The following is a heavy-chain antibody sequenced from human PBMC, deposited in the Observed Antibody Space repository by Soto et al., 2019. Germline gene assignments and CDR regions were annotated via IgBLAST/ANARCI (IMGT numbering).Heavy chain of an antibody. CDR1: GGSIIDSY. CDR3: ARGDRWLDP. V-gene: IGHV4-59*01. Sequence: SETLSLTCTVSGGSIIDSYWSWIRQPPGKGLEWIGYIYYSGSTNYNPSLKSRVTISVDTSKNQFSMKLSSVTAADTDVYYCARGDRWLDPWGQGTLVTVS. D-gene: IGHD2-15*01. J-gene: IGHJ5*02. CDR2: IYYSGST.